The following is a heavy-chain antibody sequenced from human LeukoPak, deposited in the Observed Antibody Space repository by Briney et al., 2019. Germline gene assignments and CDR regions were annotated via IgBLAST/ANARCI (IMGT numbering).Heavy chain of an antibody. J-gene: IGHJ4*02. Sequence: PGGSLRLSCAASGFTFSSYAMHWVRQAPGKGLEWVAVISYDGSNKYYADSAKGRFTISRDNSKNTLYLQMNSLRAEDTAVYYCARGIAAFDYWCQGTLVTVSS. D-gene: IGHD6-6*01. CDR2: ISYDGSNK. CDR1: GFTFSSYA. CDR3: ARGIAAFDY. V-gene: IGHV3-30-3*01.